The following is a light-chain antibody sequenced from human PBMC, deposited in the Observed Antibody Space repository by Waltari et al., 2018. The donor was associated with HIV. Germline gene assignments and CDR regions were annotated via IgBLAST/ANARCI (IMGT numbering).Light chain of an antibody. V-gene: IGLV1-44*01. CDR2: SYG. J-gene: IGLJ3*02. CDR3: ATWDDSLNAWV. CDR1: SSNIGRNT. Sequence: QSVLNQSPSASGTPGQRVIISCSGSSSNIGRNTVTWYQQFPGTAPKLLIYSYGRRPSGVPERFSGSKSATSASLAISGLRSEDEADYYCATWDDSLNAWVFGGGTKLTVL.